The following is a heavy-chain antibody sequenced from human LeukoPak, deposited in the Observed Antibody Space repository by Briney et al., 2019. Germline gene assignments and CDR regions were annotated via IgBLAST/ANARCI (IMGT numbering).Heavy chain of an antibody. V-gene: IGHV3-33*01. CDR3: ARDRGTTSIDH. CDR2: IWFDGSNK. J-gene: IGHJ4*02. CDR1: GLTFSSSG. D-gene: IGHD1-1*01. Sequence: GGSLRLSCTASGLTFSSSGMHWVRQAPGKGLEWVGLIWFDGSNKYYADSVKGRFTISRDNSKNTLYLQMNSLRAEGTAVYYCARDRGTTSIDHWGQGTLVTVSS.